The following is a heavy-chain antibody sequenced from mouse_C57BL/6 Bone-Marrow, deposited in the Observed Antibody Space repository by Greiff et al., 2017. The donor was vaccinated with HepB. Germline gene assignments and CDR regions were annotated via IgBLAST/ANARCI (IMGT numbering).Heavy chain of an antibody. CDR3: ARLRYFDV. V-gene: IGHV5-17*01. CDR1: GFTFSDYG. J-gene: IGHJ1*03. CDR2: ISSGSSTI. Sequence: EVKLMESGGGLVKPGGSLKLSCAASGFTFSDYGRNWVRQAPEKGLEWVAYISSGSSTIYYADTVKGRFTISRDNAKNTLFLQMTSLRSEDTAMYYCARLRYFDVWGTGTTVTVSS.